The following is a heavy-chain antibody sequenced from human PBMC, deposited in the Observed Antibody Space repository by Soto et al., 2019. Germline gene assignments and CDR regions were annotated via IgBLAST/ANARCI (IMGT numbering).Heavy chain of an antibody. Sequence: GGSLRLSCAASGFTFSSYAMSWVRQAPGKGLEWVSAISGSGGSTYYADSVKGRFTISRDNSKNTLYLQMNSLRAEDTAVYYCAKVKVRYFDWLFPLLDYWGQGTLVTVSS. V-gene: IGHV3-23*01. CDR2: ISGSGGST. CDR3: AKVKVRYFDWLFPLLDY. J-gene: IGHJ4*02. D-gene: IGHD3-9*01. CDR1: GFTFSSYA.